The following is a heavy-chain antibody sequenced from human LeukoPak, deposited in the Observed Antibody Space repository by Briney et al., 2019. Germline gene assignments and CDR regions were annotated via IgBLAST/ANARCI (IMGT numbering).Heavy chain of an antibody. CDR1: GFTFSSYA. V-gene: IGHV3-13*01. CDR2: IGTAGDT. CDR3: ARVSCSGGSCYSGPFSDYYGMDV. D-gene: IGHD2-15*01. Sequence: GGSLRLSCAASGFTFSSYAMSWVRQAPGKGLEWVSAIGTAGDTYYPGSVKGRFTISRENAKNSLYLQMNSLRAGDTAVYYCARVSCSGGSCYSGPFSDYYGMDVWGQGTTVTVSS. J-gene: IGHJ6*02.